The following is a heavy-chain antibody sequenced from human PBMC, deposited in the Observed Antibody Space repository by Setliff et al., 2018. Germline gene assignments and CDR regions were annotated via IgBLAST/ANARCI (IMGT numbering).Heavy chain of an antibody. CDR1: GGSISSGNYY. Sequence: SETLSLTCTVSGGSISSGNYYWSWIRQPAGKGLEWIGHIQTSGTTNYNPSLKSRVTISVDTSKNQFSLKLDSVTAADTALYYCARSPSSGAYWTGYYSGEGGNFDSWGKGTTVTVSS. CDR2: IQTSGTT. V-gene: IGHV4-61*09. D-gene: IGHD3-3*01. J-gene: IGHJ6*04. CDR3: ARSPSSGAYWTGYYSGEGGNFDS.